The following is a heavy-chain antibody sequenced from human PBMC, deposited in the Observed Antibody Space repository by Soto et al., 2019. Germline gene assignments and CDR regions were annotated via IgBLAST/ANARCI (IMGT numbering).Heavy chain of an antibody. D-gene: IGHD3-22*01. Sequence: SETLSLTCIVSGGSIISADYYWRWIRQPPGKGLEWIGNIYYTETPYYNPSLESRVSISLDSSKNQFSLRLSSVTAADTAVYYCARIYYYDSSGYSSVTPHFDHWGQGTLVTVSS. V-gene: IGHV4-30-4*01. CDR2: IYYTETP. CDR3: ARIYYYDSSGYSSVTPHFDH. J-gene: IGHJ4*02. CDR1: GGSIISADYY.